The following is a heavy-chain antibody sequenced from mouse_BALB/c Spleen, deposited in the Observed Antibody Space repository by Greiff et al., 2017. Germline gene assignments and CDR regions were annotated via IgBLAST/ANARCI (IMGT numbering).Heavy chain of an antibody. V-gene: IGHV1-15*01. Sequence: VQLQQSGAELVRPGASVTLSCKASGYTFTDYEMHWVKQTPVHGLEWIGAIDPETGGTAYNQKFKGKATLTADKSSSTAYMELRSLTSEDSAVYYCAIYYRYDWFAYWGQGTLVTVSA. D-gene: IGHD2-14*01. CDR1: GYTFTDYE. CDR3: AIYYRYDWFAY. CDR2: IDPETGGT. J-gene: IGHJ3*01.